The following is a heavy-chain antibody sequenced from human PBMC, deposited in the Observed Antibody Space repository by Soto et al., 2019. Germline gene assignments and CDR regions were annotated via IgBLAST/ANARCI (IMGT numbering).Heavy chain of an antibody. V-gene: IGHV1-58*01. CDR2: IVVGRGKT. CDR1: GFTFTSSA. Sequence: SGKVSCEASGFTFTSSAVQWVRQARGQRLEGIGWIVVGRGKTNYAQKFQERVTITRDMSTSTDYMQLSSLRSEDTAVYYCAASGGRYYYGMDVWGKGTTVTFSS. CDR3: AASGGRYYYGMDV. D-gene: IGHD3-16*01. J-gene: IGHJ6*04.